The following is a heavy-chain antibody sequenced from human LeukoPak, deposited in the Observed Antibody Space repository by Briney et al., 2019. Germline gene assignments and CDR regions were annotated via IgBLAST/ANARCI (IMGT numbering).Heavy chain of an antibody. CDR2: IRSKANSYAT. Sequence: GGSLRLSCAASGFTFSGSAMHWVRQASGKGLEWVGRIRSKANSYATEYAASVIRRFTISRDDATNTAYLQMNSLKTEDTAVYYCTSGNGYTDYYYYYGMDVWGQGTTVTVSS. CDR1: GFTFSGSA. J-gene: IGHJ6*02. V-gene: IGHV3-73*01. D-gene: IGHD5-18*01. CDR3: TSGNGYTDYYYYYGMDV.